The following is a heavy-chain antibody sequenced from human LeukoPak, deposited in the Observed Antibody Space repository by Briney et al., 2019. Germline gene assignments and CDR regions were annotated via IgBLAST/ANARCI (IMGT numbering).Heavy chain of an antibody. D-gene: IGHD6-19*01. CDR3: ARDRYDSGWFDY. V-gene: IGHV3-48*04. CDR1: GFTFNAYS. CDR2: VTGSGNSR. Sequence: GSLRLSGAASGFTFNAYSMTWVRQAPGKGLECVASVTGSGNSRVFADSVKGRFSISRDNAKNSLDLQLNNLSAEDTATYYCARDRYDSGWFDYWGQGTLVTVSS. J-gene: IGHJ5*01.